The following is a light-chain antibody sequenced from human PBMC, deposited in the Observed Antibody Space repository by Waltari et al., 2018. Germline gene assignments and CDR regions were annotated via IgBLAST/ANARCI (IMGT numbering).Light chain of an antibody. Sequence: EIVLTQSPGTLSLSPGEKATLSCRASKSLSVAYLAWYQQKSGLAPRLLFYGALFWAADIPDRFSGSESWTDFTRTITRLGPEDFAVYYGQQYDTSPGTFGQGSKLEI. J-gene: IGKJ2*01. CDR3: QQYDTSPGT. CDR1: KSLSVAY. CDR2: GAL. V-gene: IGKV3-20*01.